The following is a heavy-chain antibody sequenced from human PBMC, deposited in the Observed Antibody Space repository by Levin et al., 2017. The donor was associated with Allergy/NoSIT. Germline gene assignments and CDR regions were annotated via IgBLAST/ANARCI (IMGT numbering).Heavy chain of an antibody. J-gene: IGHJ5*02. D-gene: IGHD3-16*02. CDR3: ARGGYDYIWGSYRFAPPWFDP. V-gene: IGHV4-34*01. CDR2: INHSGST. Sequence: GSLRLSCAVYGGSFSGYYWSWIRQPPGKGLEWIGEINHSGSTNYNPSLKSRVTISVDTSKNQFSLKLSSVTAADTAVYYCARGGYDYIWGSYRFAPPWFDPWGQGTLVTVSS. CDR1: GGSFSGYY.